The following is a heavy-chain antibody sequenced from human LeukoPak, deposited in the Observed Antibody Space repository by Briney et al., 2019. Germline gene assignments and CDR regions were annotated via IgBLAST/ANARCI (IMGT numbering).Heavy chain of an antibody. J-gene: IGHJ4*02. CDR2: INDSGST. CDR3: ARHQGRIAAAGIEGDFDY. CDR1: GYPISGGCY. V-gene: IGHV4-38-2*01. D-gene: IGHD6-13*01. Sequence: PSETLSLTCALTGYPISGGCYWGWIRQPPGKGREWIGTINDSGSTNYNPSLKGRVAISVDTSKSQFSLKLSTVTAADTAVYYCARHQGRIAAAGIEGDFDYWGQGTLVTVSS.